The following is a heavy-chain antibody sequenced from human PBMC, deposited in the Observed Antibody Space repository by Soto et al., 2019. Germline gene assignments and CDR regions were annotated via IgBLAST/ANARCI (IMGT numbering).Heavy chain of an antibody. CDR2: IYYSGST. CDR1: GGSLRGGCYY. Sequence: TLSRTCPFAGGSLRGGCYYLSWIRQHPGKGLEWIGYIYYSGSTYYNPSLKSRVTISVDTSKNQFSLKLSSVTAADTAVYYCARQWLAHDYWGQGTLVTVSS. CDR3: ARQWLAHDY. J-gene: IGHJ4*02. D-gene: IGHD6-19*01. V-gene: IGHV4-31*03.